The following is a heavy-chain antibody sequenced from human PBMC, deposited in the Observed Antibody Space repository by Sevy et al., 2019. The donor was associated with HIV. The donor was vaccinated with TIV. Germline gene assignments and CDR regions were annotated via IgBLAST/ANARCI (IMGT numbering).Heavy chain of an antibody. CDR2: ISGRDTGT. V-gene: IGHV3-23*01. J-gene: IGHJ3*02. Sequence: GGSLRLSCAVSGFTFSNYAMSWVRQAPGKGLEWVSAISGRDTGTFYADSVKGRFTISRDNSKNTLFLQMNSLRAEDTAVYYCAKYTIVVVGEALDIWGRGTMVTVSS. D-gene: IGHD3-22*01. CDR1: GFTFSNYA. CDR3: AKYTIVVVGEALDI.